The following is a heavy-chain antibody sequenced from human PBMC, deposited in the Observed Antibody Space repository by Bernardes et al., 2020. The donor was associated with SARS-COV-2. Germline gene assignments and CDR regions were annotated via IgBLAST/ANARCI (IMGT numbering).Heavy chain of an antibody. CDR3: AKAAAGAAGDSIYYFDY. CDR1: GFTFSSYG. Sequence: GGSLRLSCAASGFTFSSYGMSWVRQGSGKGLEWVSGISGSDGRTYYADSVKGRFTISRDNSKNTLSLQMNSLRVEDTAVYYCAKAAAGAAGDSIYYFDYWGQGTLVTVSS. D-gene: IGHD7-27*01. J-gene: IGHJ4*02. CDR2: ISGSDGRT. V-gene: IGHV3-23*01.